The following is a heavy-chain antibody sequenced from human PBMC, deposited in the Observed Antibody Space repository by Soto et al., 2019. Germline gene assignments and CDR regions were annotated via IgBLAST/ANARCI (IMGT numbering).Heavy chain of an antibody. CDR1: GGTFSSYA. CDR3: ARGEDIVVVVAVPDYYYGMDV. Sequence: ASVKVSCKASGGTFSSYAISWVRQAPGQGLEWMGGIIPIFGTANYAQKFQGRVTITADESTSTAYMELSSLRSEDTAVYYCARGEDIVVVVAVPDYYYGMDVWGQGTTVTVSS. CDR2: IIPIFGTA. D-gene: IGHD2-15*01. V-gene: IGHV1-69*13. J-gene: IGHJ6*02.